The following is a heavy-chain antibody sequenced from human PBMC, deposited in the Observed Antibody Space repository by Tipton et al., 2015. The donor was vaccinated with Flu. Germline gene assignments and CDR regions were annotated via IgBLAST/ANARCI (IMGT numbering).Heavy chain of an antibody. CDR3: ARVMRYYDSSGYYHDDAFDI. V-gene: IGHV4-38-2*01. CDR1: GDSISSDFY. D-gene: IGHD3-22*01. CDR2: VSRTGST. Sequence: TLSLTCAVSGDSISSDFYWAWIRQFPGKGLEWIGTVSRTGSTIYNPSLKSRVTISIDTSKNQFSLNMRSVTAADMAVYYCARVMRYYDSSGYYHDDAFDIWGQGTMVTVSS. J-gene: IGHJ3*02.